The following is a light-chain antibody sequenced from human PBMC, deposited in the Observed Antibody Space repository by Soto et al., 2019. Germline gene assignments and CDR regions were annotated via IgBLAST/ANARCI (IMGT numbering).Light chain of an antibody. V-gene: IGLV1-44*01. J-gene: IGLJ1*01. Sequence: QSVLTQPPSASGTPGQIVAISCSGSSSNIGSNTVTWYQQLPGTAPKLLSYGTRQRSSGVPGRFSGCKSGASASLSISGLQSEDEADYYCAAWDDRLDVYVFGTGTKVPVL. CDR3: AAWDDRLDVYV. CDR2: GTR. CDR1: SSNIGSNT.